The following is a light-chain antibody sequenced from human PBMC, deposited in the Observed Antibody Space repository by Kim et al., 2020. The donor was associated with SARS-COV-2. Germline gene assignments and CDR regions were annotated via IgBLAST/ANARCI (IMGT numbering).Light chain of an antibody. Sequence: GNAVTMSCTRSSGSIASNYVQWYQQRPGSAPTTVIYEDNQRPSGVPDRFSGSIDSSSNSASLTISGLKTEDEADYYCQSYDSSIVVFGGGTQLTVL. CDR3: QSYDSSIVV. J-gene: IGLJ2*01. CDR2: EDN. V-gene: IGLV6-57*03. CDR1: SGSIASNY.